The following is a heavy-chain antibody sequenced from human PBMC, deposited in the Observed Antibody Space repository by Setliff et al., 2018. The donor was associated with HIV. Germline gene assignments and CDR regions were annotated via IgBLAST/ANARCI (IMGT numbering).Heavy chain of an antibody. Sequence: ASVKVSCKASGYSFTSYHIHWVRQAPGQGLEWMGRILPTSGGTLYAQKFQDRISLIRDTSTKTVYMELSSLRPEDTGVYYCTRVRYGGTYDAFDVWGQGTMVTVSS. CDR3: TRVRYGGTYDAFDV. D-gene: IGHD1-26*01. CDR1: GYSFTSYH. J-gene: IGHJ3*01. CDR2: ILPTSGGT. V-gene: IGHV1-46*03.